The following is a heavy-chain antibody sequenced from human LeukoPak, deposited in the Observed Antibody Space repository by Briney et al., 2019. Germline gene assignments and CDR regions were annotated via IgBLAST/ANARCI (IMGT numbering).Heavy chain of an antibody. CDR1: GYTFTSYD. CDR2: MNPNSGNT. D-gene: IGHD6-25*01. CDR3: ARPGIAATNRAPFDY. Sequence: ASVKVSCKASGYTFTSYDINWVRQATGQGLEWMRWMNPNSGNTGYAQKFQGRVTITRHTSISTAYMELSSMRSEDTAVYYCARPGIAATNRAPFDYWGQGTLVTVSS. V-gene: IGHV1-8*03. J-gene: IGHJ4*02.